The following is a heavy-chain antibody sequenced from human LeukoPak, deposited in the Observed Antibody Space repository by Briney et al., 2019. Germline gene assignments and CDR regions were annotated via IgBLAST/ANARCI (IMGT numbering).Heavy chain of an antibody. J-gene: IGHJ4*02. CDR2: IYHSGST. V-gene: IGHV4-38-2*01. D-gene: IGHD4-11*01. Sequence: PSETLSLTCAVSGYSISSGYYWGWIRQPPGKGLEWIGSIYHSGSTYYNPSLKSRVTISVDTTTTQYSLQRSSVTAAPTARYCCARHVCSNDYFDYWGQGTLVTVSS. CDR3: ARHVCSNDYFDY. CDR1: GYSISSGYY.